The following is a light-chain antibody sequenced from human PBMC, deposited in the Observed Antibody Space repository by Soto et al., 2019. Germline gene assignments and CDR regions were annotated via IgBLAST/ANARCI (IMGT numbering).Light chain of an antibody. CDR3: QQRIT. V-gene: IGKV3-11*01. CDR2: DAS. CDR1: QSVGSY. J-gene: IGKJ5*01. Sequence: EIVLTQSPATLSLSPGERATLSCRASQSVGSYLAWYQQKPGQAPRLLIYDASNRATGIPARFSGSGSGTDFTLTISSLEPEDFAVYYCQQRITFGQGTRLEIK.